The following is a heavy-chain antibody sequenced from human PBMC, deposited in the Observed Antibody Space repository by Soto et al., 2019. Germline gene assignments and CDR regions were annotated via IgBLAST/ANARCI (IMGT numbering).Heavy chain of an antibody. CDR2: IYYSGST. D-gene: IGHD2-8*02. J-gene: IGHJ4*02. Sequence: SETLSLTCTVSGGSISSSSYYWGWIRQPPGKGLEWIGSIYYSGSTYYNPSLKSRVTISVDTSKNQFSLTLTSVTAAETAVYECARDKITGLFDYWGKGTLVTVSS. CDR1: GGSISSSSYY. V-gene: IGHV4-39*02. CDR3: ARDKITGLFDY.